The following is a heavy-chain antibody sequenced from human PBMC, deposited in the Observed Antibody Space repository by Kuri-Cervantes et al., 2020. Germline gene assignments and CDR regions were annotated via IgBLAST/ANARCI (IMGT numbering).Heavy chain of an antibody. D-gene: IGHD3-22*01. J-gene: IGHJ3*02. CDR2: ISHSGST. CDR3: ARDARNYYDSATLGAYDI. V-gene: IGHV4-4*02. Sequence: SETLSLTCAVSGGSISTNNWWSWVRQSPGKGLEWIGEISHSGSTNYNPSLKSRVTMSIDKSKNQFSLKLSSVTAADTAIFYCARDARNYYDSATLGAYDIWGQGTTVTVSS. CDR1: GGSISTNNW.